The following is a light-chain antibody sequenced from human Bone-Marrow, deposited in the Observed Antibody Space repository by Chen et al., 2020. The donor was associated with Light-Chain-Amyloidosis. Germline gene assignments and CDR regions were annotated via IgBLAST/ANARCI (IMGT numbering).Light chain of an antibody. Sequence: DIQMTQSPSPLSASVGDRVTITCQASQDISNFLNWYQQKPGKAPKLLIYDASNLETGVPSRFSGSGSGTDFTFTISSLQPEDIATYYCQQYDNPITFGPGTKVDIK. V-gene: IGKV1-33*01. J-gene: IGKJ3*01. CDR1: QDISNF. CDR2: DAS. CDR3: QQYDNPIT.